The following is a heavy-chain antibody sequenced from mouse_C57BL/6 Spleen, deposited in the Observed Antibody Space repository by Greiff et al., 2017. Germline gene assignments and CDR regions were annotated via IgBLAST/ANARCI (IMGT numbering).Heavy chain of an antibody. CDR1: GYSITSGYY. D-gene: IGHD4-1*01. CDR3: ARVDWDGGAMDY. V-gene: IGHV3-6*01. J-gene: IGHJ4*01. CDR2: ISYDGSN. Sequence: ESGPGLVKPSQSLSLTCSVTGYSITSGYYWNWIRQFPGNKLEWMGYISYDGSNNYNPSLKNRISITRDTSKNQFFLKLNSVTTEDTATYYCARVDWDGGAMDYWGQGTSGTVSS.